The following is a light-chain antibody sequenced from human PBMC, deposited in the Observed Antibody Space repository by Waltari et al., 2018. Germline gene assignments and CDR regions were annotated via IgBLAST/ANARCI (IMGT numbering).Light chain of an antibody. V-gene: IGKV1-39*01. CDR2: TAS. J-gene: IGKJ1*01. Sequence: DIQMTQSPLSLSASVGDRVSITCRASQSISSYLNWYKQKPGKAPKLLIYTASSLQSGVPSRFSGSGSGTDFTLTISSLQPEDFATYYSQQSYSTPKTFGQGTRVEIK. CDR1: QSISSY. CDR3: QQSYSTPKT.